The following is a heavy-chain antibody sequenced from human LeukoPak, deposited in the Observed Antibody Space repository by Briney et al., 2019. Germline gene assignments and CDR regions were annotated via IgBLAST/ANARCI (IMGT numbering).Heavy chain of an antibody. J-gene: IGHJ3*02. V-gene: IGHV1-2*02. CDR1: GYTFTGYY. CDR3: ARDREGYYDILTGYYGVGALDI. D-gene: IGHD3-9*01. Sequence: GASVKVSCKASGYTFTGYYMHWVRQAPGQGLEWMGWINPCSGGTNYAQKFQGRVTMTRDTSISTAYMELSRLRSDDTAVYYCARDREGYYDILTGYYGVGALDIWGQGTMVTVSS. CDR2: INPCSGGT.